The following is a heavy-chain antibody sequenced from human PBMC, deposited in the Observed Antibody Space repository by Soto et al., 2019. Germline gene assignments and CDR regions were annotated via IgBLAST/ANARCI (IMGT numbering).Heavy chain of an antibody. J-gene: IGHJ4*02. CDR2: IWYDGSNK. Sequence: QVQLVESGGGVVQPGRSLRLSCAASGFTFSSYGMHWVRQAPGKGLEWVAVIWYDGSNKYYADSVKGRFTISRDNSKNTLYLQMNSLRAEDTAVYYCARKRYYGTLDYWGQGTLVTVSS. V-gene: IGHV3-33*01. D-gene: IGHD3-10*01. CDR3: ARKRYYGTLDY. CDR1: GFTFSSYG.